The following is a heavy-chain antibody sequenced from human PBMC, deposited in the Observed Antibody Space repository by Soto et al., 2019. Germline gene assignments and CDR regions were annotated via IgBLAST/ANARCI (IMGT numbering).Heavy chain of an antibody. V-gene: IGHV1-2*02. Sequence: QVQLVQSGAEMKEPGDSVRVSCEASGYTFTSYDIHWVRQAPGQGLEWMGWINPKFGDTTYAQDFQGRVSMTRYMSISTVYMELSRLTYDDTAIYYCARHMAYYYGPGSGNGHGFWGQGTTVTVFS. J-gene: IGHJ6*02. CDR3: ARHMAYYYGPGSGNGHGF. CDR1: GYTFTSYD. CDR2: INPKFGDT. D-gene: IGHD3-10*01.